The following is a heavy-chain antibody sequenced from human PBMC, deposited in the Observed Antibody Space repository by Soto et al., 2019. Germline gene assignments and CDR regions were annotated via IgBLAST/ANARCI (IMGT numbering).Heavy chain of an antibody. CDR1: GGTFSSYA. J-gene: IGHJ6*02. D-gene: IGHD3-10*01. Sequence: QVQLVQSGAEVKKPGSSVKVSCKASGGTFSSYAISWVRQAPGQGLEWMGGIIPIFGTANYAQKFQGRVTITADESTSTAYMELSSLRSEDTAVYYCASDREDYYGSGSYYRPLYYYGMDVWGQGTTVTVSS. CDR3: ASDREDYYGSGSYYRPLYYYGMDV. CDR2: IIPIFGTA. V-gene: IGHV1-69*12.